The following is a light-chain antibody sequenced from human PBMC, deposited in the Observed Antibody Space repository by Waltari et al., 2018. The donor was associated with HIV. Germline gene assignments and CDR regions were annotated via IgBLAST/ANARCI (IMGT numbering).Light chain of an antibody. J-gene: IGKJ4*01. Sequence: DTQLTQSPSFLSASVGDRVTITCRASQAISSYLAWNQQKPGKAPKLLIYAASTLQSGVPSRFSGSGSGTEFTLTIGSLQPEDFATYYCQQLDSYTQITFGGGTKVEIK. CDR1: QAISSY. V-gene: IGKV1-9*01. CDR2: AAS. CDR3: QQLDSYTQIT.